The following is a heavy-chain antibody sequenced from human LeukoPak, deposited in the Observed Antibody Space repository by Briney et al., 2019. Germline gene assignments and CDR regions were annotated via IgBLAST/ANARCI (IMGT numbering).Heavy chain of an antibody. CDR3: ATRRYSSGFDY. CDR1: GISFNSNW. D-gene: IGHD6-19*01. CDR2: IKQDGSER. Sequence: GGSLRLSCAASGISFNSNWMSWVRQAPGKGLEWVANIKQDGSERYYVDSVKGRFTISRDNAKNSLFLQVNSLRAEDTAVYYCATRRYSSGFDYWGQGTLVTVSS. J-gene: IGHJ4*02. V-gene: IGHV3-7*01.